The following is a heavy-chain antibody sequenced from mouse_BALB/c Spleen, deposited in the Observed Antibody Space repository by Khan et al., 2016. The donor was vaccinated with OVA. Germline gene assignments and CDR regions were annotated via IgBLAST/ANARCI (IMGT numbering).Heavy chain of an antibody. CDR3: ARISSYWYSDF. Sequence: QIQLVQSGPELKKPGETVKISCKASGYTFTNYGMNWVMQAPEKGLKWLGWINTYTGEPTYADDFKGRYAFSLETSASTAYLQINNLKNEDMATYFCARISSYWYSDFWGAGTTVTVSS. CDR2: INTYTGEP. V-gene: IGHV9-1*02. D-gene: IGHD6-2*01. J-gene: IGHJ1*01. CDR1: GYTFTNYG.